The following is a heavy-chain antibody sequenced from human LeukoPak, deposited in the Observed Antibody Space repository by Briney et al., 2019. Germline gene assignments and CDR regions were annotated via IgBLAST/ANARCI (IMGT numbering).Heavy chain of an antibody. CDR1: GGSISSSSHY. J-gene: IGHJ4*02. CDR3: ARDSIAVAGTPSHFDY. V-gene: IGHV4-39*07. CDR2: IYYSGST. D-gene: IGHD6-19*01. Sequence: PSETLSLTGTGSGGSISSSSHYWGWIRQPPGKGLEWIGSIYYSGSTYYNPSLKSRVTISVDTSKNQFSLKLSSVTAADTAVYYCARDSIAVAGTPSHFDYWGQGTLVTVSS.